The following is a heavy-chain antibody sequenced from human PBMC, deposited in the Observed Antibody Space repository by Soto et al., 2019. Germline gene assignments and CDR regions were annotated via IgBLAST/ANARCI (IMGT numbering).Heavy chain of an antibody. CDR2: IFYSGTT. Sequence: SETLSLTCTVSDGSLSSGGYYWSWIRQHPGKGLEWIGYIFYSGTTYYNPSLKSRVTISVDTSKNQFSLKLSSVTAEDTAVYYCARRVDPWGQGTLVTVSS. V-gene: IGHV4-31*03. CDR1: DGSLSSGGYY. J-gene: IGHJ5*02. CDR3: ARRVDP.